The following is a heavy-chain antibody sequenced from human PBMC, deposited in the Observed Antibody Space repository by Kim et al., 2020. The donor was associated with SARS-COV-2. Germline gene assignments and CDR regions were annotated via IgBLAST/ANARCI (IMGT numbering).Heavy chain of an antibody. CDR3: ARDIQQLVDYYYYGMDV. CDR2: ISAYNGNT. Sequence: ASVKVSCKASGYTFTSYGISWVRQAPGQGLEWMGWISAYNGNTNYAQKLQGRVTMTTDTSTSTAYMELRSLRSDDTAVYYCARDIQQLVDYYYYGMDVWGQGTTVTVSS. V-gene: IGHV1-18*04. D-gene: IGHD6-13*01. CDR1: GYTFTSYG. J-gene: IGHJ6*02.